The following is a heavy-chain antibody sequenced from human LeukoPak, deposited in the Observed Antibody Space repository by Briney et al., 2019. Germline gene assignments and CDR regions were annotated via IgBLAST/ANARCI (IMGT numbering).Heavy chain of an antibody. CDR2: LSGSGGIT. D-gene: IGHD6-13*01. Sequence: GGSLRLSCAASGFTFSSYAMSWVRQAPGKGLEWVSALSGSGGITDYADSVKGRFTISRDNSKNTLYLQMNSLRAEDTAVYYCAKNAAAAGVNWFDPRGQGTLVTVSS. CDR3: AKNAAAAGVNWFDP. V-gene: IGHV3-23*01. CDR1: GFTFSSYA. J-gene: IGHJ5*02.